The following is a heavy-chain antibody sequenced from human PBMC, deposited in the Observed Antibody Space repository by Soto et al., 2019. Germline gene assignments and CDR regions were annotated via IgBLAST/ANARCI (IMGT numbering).Heavy chain of an antibody. J-gene: IGHJ5*02. CDR2: IYYSGST. CDR3: AARTYYYGSGSYSWFDP. V-gene: IGHV4-39*01. D-gene: IGHD3-10*01. CDR1: GGSISSSIYY. Sequence: ETLSLTCTVSGGSISSSIYYWGWIRQPPGKGLEWIGSIYYSGSTYYNPSLKSRVTISVDTSKNQFSLKLSSVTAADTAVYYCAARTYYYGSGSYSWFDPWGQGTLVTVSS.